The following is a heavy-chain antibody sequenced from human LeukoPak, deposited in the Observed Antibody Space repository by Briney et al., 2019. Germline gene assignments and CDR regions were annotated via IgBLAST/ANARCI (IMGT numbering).Heavy chain of an antibody. V-gene: IGHV3-23*01. D-gene: IGHD3-22*01. CDR1: GFTFSSSA. Sequence: GGSLRLSCAASGFTFSSSATSWVRQAPGKGLEWVSGIGGSGAGTYYAVSVKGRFTISRDNSKNTLYLQMNSLRAEDTAVYYCATTLHSGYYDLYWGQGTLVTVSS. J-gene: IGHJ4*02. CDR2: IGGSGAGT. CDR3: ATTLHSGYYDLY.